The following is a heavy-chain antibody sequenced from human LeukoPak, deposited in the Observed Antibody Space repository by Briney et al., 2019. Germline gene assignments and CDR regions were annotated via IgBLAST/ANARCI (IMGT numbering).Heavy chain of an antibody. D-gene: IGHD5-24*01. J-gene: IGHJ4*02. CDR3: ARGKGLRLQPTYYFDY. V-gene: IGHV4-34*01. Sequence: SETLSLTCAVYGGSFSGYYWSWIRQPPGKGLEWIGEINHSGSTNYNPSLKSRVTISVDTSKNQFSLKLSSVTAADTAVCYCARGKGLRLQPTYYFDYWGQGTLVTVSS. CDR1: GGSFSGYY. CDR2: INHSGST.